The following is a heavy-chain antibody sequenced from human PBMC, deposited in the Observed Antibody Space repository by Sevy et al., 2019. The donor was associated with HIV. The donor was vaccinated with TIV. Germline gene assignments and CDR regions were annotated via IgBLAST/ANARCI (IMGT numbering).Heavy chain of an antibody. CDR3: ARQSGELDVDTAMPDAFDI. D-gene: IGHD5-18*01. CDR1: GFTFSSYW. Sequence: GGSLRLSCAASGFTFSSYWMSWVRQAPGKGLEWVANLKQDGSEKHYVDSVKGRFSISGDNAKNSLYLQMNSLRVEDTAMYYCARQSGELDVDTAMPDAFDIWGQGTMVTVSS. J-gene: IGHJ3*02. V-gene: IGHV3-7*01. CDR2: LKQDGSEK.